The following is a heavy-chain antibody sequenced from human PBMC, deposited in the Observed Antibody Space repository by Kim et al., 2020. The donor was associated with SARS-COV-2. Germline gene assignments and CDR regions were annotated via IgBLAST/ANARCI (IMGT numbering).Heavy chain of an antibody. D-gene: IGHD4-17*01. J-gene: IGHJ4*02. V-gene: IGHV1-69*04. CDR3: ARVGNYGDPRRDDY. CDR2: IIPILGIA. Sequence: SVKVSCKASGGTFSSYAISWVRQAPGQGLEWMGRIIPILGIANYAQKFQGRVTITADKSTSTAYMELSSLRSEDTAVYYCARVGNYGDPRRDDYWGQGTLVPVSS. CDR1: GGTFSSYA.